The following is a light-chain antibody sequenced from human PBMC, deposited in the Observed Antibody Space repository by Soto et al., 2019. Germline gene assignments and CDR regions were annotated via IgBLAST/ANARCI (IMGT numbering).Light chain of an antibody. V-gene: IGKV1-5*03. CDR1: QSIDSW. Sequence: DVQKTQSPSTLSASVRDRVTITCRASQSIDSWLAWYQQKPGKAPKLLIYKASSLESGVPSRFSGSGSGTEFTLTLSSLQPDDFATYYCQQYHYFPYTFGQGTNLEIK. CDR3: QQYHYFPYT. J-gene: IGKJ2*01. CDR2: KAS.